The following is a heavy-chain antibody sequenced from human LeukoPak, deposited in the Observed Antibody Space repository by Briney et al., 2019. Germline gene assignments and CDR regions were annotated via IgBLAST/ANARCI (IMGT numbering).Heavy chain of an antibody. CDR2: INHSGST. D-gene: IGHD1-26*01. CDR3: ARDWVGGDWFDP. J-gene: IGHJ5*02. Sequence: SETLSLTCAVYGGSFSGYYWSWIRQPPGKGLEWIGEINHSGSTNYNPSLKSRVTISVDTSKNQFSLKLSSVTAADTAVYYCARDWVGGDWFDPWGQGTLVTVSS. CDR1: GGSFSGYY. V-gene: IGHV4-34*01.